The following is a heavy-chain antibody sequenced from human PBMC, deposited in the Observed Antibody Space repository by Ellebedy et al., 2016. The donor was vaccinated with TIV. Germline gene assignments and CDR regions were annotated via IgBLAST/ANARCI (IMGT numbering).Heavy chain of an antibody. V-gene: IGHV3-23*01. CDR2: TYGGGGTK. CDR3: AKGRGGGSDSSAPRYYFDY. CDR1: GFTFSTYA. J-gene: IGHJ4*02. D-gene: IGHD3-22*01. Sequence: GESLKISCVGSGFTFSTYAMAWVRQTPGKGLEWVSGTYGGGGTKYYADSVEGRFIISRDNSKKTLYLQMNSLRAKDTAVYYCAKGRGGGSDSSAPRYYFDYWGLGTLVTVSS.